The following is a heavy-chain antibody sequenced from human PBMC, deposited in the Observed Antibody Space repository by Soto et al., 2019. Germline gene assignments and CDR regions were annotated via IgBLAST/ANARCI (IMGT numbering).Heavy chain of an antibody. J-gene: IGHJ4*02. CDR2: INVGNGHT. CDR1: GYTFTTNA. CDR3: ARQDYYCDY. Sequence: QVQLVQSGAEVKKPGASVKVSCKASGYTFTTNAIHWVRQAPGERLEWMGWINVGNGHTKYSQKFQGRVTITRDTSATTAYMELSSLRSEDTAVYYCARQDYYCDYWGQGTLVTVSS. V-gene: IGHV1-3*01.